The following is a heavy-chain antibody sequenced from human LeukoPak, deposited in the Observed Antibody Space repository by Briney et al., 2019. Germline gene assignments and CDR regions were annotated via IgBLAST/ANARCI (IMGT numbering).Heavy chain of an antibody. D-gene: IGHD6-19*01. CDR1: GYTFTNYY. CDR2: MNPNSGNT. CDR3: ARCRGSSSGWRCFDY. V-gene: IGHV1-8*01. Sequence: ASVKVSCKASGYTFTNYYINWVREATGQGLEWMGWMNPNSGNTGYAQKFQGRVTMTRNTSISTAYMELSSLKAEDTAVYYCARCRGSSSGWRCFDYWGQGSLVTVSS. J-gene: IGHJ4*02.